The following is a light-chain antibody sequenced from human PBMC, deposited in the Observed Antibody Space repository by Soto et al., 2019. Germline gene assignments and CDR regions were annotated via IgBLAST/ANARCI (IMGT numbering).Light chain of an antibody. Sequence: QSALTQPPSASGSPGQSVTISCTGTSSDVGGYNYVSWYQQYPGKVPKLMVYEVNQRPSGVPDRFSGSKSGNTASLTVSGLQADDEADYYCSSYGGGNNVFGTGTKLTVL. CDR2: EVN. CDR1: SSDVGGYNY. CDR3: SSYGGGNNV. J-gene: IGLJ1*01. V-gene: IGLV2-8*01.